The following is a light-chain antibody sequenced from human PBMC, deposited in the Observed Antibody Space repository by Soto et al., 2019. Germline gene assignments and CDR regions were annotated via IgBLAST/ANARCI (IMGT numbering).Light chain of an antibody. CDR2: DVS. V-gene: IGLV2-11*01. J-gene: IGLJ1*01. CDR1: SSDVGGFNY. CDR3: CSYAGTYAYV. Sequence: QSALTQPRSVSGSPGQSVTISCTGTSSDVGGFNYVSWYQQHPGKDPKLMIYDVSERPSGVPDRFSGSKSGNTASLTISGLQVDDEADYNCCSYAGTYAYVFGTGTKVTVL.